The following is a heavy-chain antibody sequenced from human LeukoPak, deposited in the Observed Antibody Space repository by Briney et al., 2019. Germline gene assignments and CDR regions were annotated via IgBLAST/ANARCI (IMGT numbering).Heavy chain of an antibody. CDR1: GFTFSSYS. CDR3: AREGGGDAFDI. J-gene: IGHJ3*02. V-gene: IGHV3-21*01. D-gene: IGHD2-15*01. CDR2: ISSSSSYI. Sequence: GGSLRLSCAASGFTFSSYSMNWVRQAPGKGLEWVSSISSSSSYIYYADSVKGRFTISRDNAKNSLYLLMNSLRAEDTAVYYCAREGGGDAFDIWGQGTMVTVSS.